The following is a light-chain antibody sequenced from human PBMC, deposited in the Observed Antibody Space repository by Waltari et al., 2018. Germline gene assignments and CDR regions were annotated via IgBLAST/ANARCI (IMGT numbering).Light chain of an antibody. V-gene: IGLV2-23*01. CDR3: CSYTRSRNLL. J-gene: IGLJ2*01. CDR2: EVS. CDR1: SSDVGYYDL. Sequence: QSALTQPASVSGSLGQSITISCTGTSSDVGYYDLVSWYQQLPGKVPTLLIFEVSKRPPGFSDRSSGSTSGNTASLTLSGLQAEDEAEYYCCSYTRSRNLLFGGGTKVTVL.